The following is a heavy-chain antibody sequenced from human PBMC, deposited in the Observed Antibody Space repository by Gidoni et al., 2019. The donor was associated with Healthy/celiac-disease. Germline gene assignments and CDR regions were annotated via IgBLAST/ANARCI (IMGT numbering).Heavy chain of an antibody. V-gene: IGHV3-48*03. CDR2: ISSSGSTI. D-gene: IGHD5-18*01. CDR1: GFTFSSYE. J-gene: IGHJ3*01. Sequence: EVQLVESGGGLVQPGGSLRLSCAASGFTFSSYEMNWVRQAPGNGLEWVSYISSSGSTIYYADSVKGRFTISRDNAKNSLHLQMNSLRAEDTAVYYCASADTTMVPSWGQGTMVTVSS. CDR3: ASADTTMVPS.